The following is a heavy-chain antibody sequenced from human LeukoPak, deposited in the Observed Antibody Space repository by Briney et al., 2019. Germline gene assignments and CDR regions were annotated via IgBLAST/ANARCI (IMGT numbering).Heavy chain of an antibody. CDR1: GGSISSYY. J-gene: IGHJ4*02. Sequence: SETLSLTCTVSGGSISSYYWSWIRQPPGKGLEWIGYIYYIGSTNYNPSLKGRVTISVDTSKNQFSLKLSSVSAADTAVYYCARGYPVGVAAAGSFDYWGQGTLVTVSS. CDR2: IYYIGST. CDR3: ARGYPVGVAAAGSFDY. V-gene: IGHV4-59*01. D-gene: IGHD6-13*01.